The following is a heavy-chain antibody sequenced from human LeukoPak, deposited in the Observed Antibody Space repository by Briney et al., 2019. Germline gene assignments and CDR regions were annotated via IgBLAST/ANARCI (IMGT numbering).Heavy chain of an antibody. V-gene: IGHV4-61*01. Sequence: SETLSLTCTVSGGSISSSSYYWSWIRQPPGKGLEWIGYIYYSGSTNYNPSLKSRVTISVDTSKNQFSLKLSSVTAADTAVYYCASSQNTHARTGSVSLFDYWGQGTLVTVSS. CDR1: GGSISSSSYY. J-gene: IGHJ4*02. D-gene: IGHD3/OR15-3a*01. CDR3: ASSQNTHARTGSVSLFDY. CDR2: IYYSGST.